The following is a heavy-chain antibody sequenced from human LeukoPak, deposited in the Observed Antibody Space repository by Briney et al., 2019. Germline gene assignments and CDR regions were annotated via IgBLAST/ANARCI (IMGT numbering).Heavy chain of an antibody. CDR2: ISAYNGNT. Sequence: ASVKVSSTASGYTFTSYGISWVRQAPGQGLEWMGWISAYNGNTINAQKLQGRVTMTTDPSTSTAYVELRSLRSDDTAVYYCARDRAFDYWGQGTLVTVSS. CDR3: ARDRAFDY. J-gene: IGHJ4*02. D-gene: IGHD3-10*01. V-gene: IGHV1-18*01. CDR1: GYTFTSYG.